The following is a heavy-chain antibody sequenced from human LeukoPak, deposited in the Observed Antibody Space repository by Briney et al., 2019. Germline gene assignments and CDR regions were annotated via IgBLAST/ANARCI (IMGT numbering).Heavy chain of an antibody. CDR2: ISGSGGTI. CDR3: VKIWSSSGYEIF. D-gene: IGHD3-22*01. V-gene: IGHV3-23*01. CDR1: GFTFSTYA. J-gene: IGHJ4*02. Sequence: PGGSLRLSCAASGFTFSTYAMSWLRQAPARGLEWASAISGSGGTICYADSVKGRFTISRDNSKNTLYLQMNSLRAEDTAVYYCVKIWSSSGYEIFWGQGTLVTVSS.